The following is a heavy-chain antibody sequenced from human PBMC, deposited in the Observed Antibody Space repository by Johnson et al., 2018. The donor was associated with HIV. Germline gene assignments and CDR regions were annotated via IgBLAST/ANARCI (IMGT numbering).Heavy chain of an antibody. CDR1: GFTFSSYA. D-gene: IGHD6-13*01. J-gene: IGHJ3*02. V-gene: IGHV3-30*04. CDR2: VSYDGSNK. CDR3: ARDESSRLQLTGNDAFDI. Sequence: QMQLVESGGGGVQPGRSLRLSCAASGFTFSSYAMHWVRRAPGKGLEWLAVVSYDGSNKYYADSVKGRFTISRDNSKNTLYLQMNSLRAEDTAVYYCARDESSRLQLTGNDAFDIWGQGTMVTVSS.